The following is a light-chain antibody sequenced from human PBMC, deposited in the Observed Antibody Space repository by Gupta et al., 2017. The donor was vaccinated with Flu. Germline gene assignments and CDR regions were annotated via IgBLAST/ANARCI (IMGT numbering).Light chain of an antibody. CDR1: QSISDW. CDR2: RAF. CDR3: QQYSAWWT. J-gene: IGKJ1*01. Sequence: VGDTVTITCRASQSISDWLAWYQQIPDKAPKRLIYRAFTLEGGVPSRFSGSGSGTEFSLTISSLQPDDIATYYCQQYSAWWTFGQGTKVEIK. V-gene: IGKV1-5*03.